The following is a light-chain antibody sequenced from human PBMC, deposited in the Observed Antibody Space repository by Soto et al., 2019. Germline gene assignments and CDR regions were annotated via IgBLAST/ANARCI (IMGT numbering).Light chain of an antibody. CDR3: QQAHSFPRT. CDR2: LSS. V-gene: IGKV1-12*01. J-gene: IGKJ4*01. Sequence: DLQMTQSPSSVSASVGDRVTITCRATQDISTSLGWYQQKPGKAPKLLIYLSSTLAAGVPARFSGSGSGTDFTLTISSLQPEDFATYFCQQAHSFPRTFGGGTKVESK. CDR1: QDISTS.